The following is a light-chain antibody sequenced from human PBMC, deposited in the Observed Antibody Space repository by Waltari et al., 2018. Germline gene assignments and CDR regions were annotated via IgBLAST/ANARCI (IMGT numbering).Light chain of an antibody. J-gene: IGKJ4*01. CDR2: LGS. CDR1: QSLLHSNVYNY. Sequence: DIVMTQSPPSLPVTPGEPASISCRSSQSLLHSNVYNYLDWYLQKPGQSPQLLIYLGSHRASGVPDRLSGSGSGTDFTLKISRVEAEDVGVYYCMQALQTPLTFGGGTKVEIK. CDR3: MQALQTPLT. V-gene: IGKV2-28*01.